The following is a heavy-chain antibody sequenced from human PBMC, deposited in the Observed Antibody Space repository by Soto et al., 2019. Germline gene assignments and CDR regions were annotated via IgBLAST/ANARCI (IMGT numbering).Heavy chain of an antibody. V-gene: IGHV5-10-1*03. J-gene: IGHJ5*02. D-gene: IGHD3-10*01. Sequence: DVQLVQSGAEVKKPGESLTISCKPSGYSFTDYSITWLRQMSGKGLVWVGRIDPRDSQTDYSPSFQGHVTVSADKSSGTAFLQWHRLKASDTAIYYCARTGSGSWLDPWGQGTLVTVSS. CDR3: ARTGSGSWLDP. CDR1: GYSFTDYS. CDR2: IDPRDSQT.